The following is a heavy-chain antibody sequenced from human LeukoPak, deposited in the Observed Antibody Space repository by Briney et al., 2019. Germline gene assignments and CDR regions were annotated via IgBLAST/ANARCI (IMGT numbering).Heavy chain of an antibody. Sequence: GGSLRLSCAASGFTFSSYAMHWVRQAPGKGLEWVAVISYDGSNKYYADSVKGRFTVSRDNPKNTLYLQMNSLRAEDTAVYYCARDLGEDYDFWSGYLISGSFDYWGQGTLVTVSS. D-gene: IGHD3-3*01. CDR3: ARDLGEDYDFWSGYLISGSFDY. CDR2: ISYDGSNK. CDR1: GFTFSSYA. V-gene: IGHV3-30-3*01. J-gene: IGHJ4*02.